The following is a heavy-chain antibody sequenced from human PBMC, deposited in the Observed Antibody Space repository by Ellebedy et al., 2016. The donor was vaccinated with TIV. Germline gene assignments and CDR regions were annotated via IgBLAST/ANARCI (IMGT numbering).Heavy chain of an antibody. D-gene: IGHD6-19*01. CDR2: ISSSSTYI. CDR1: GFTFSDYT. V-gene: IGHV3-21*01. Sequence: GEPLKISCAASGFTFSDYTMNWVRQAPGKGLEWVSSISSSSTYIYFADSMKGRFTISRDNAKNSLYLQMNSLRAEDTAVYYCVRDMGYSSGWYYFDYWGQGTLVTVSS. J-gene: IGHJ4*02. CDR3: VRDMGYSSGWYYFDY.